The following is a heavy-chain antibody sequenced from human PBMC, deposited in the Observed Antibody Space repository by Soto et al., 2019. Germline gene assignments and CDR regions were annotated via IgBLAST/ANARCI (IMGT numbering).Heavy chain of an antibody. CDR2: IYNTGPS. CDR3: AREGRYSYGSGSDY. D-gene: IGHD5-18*01. CDR1: GRSISSGLYY. J-gene: IGHJ4*02. Sequence: SDTLSLTCTVSGRSISSGLYYWSWICQHPWKALERIDYIYNTGPSYYNPSLKSPVTIPVDTSENQFTLNLRSVTAAVTAVYYCAREGRYSYGSGSDYWGQGTLVTVSS. V-gene: IGHV4-31*01.